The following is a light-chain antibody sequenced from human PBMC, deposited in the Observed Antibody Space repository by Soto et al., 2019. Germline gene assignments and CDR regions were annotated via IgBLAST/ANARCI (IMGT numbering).Light chain of an antibody. CDR1: QSVSSSY. CDR3: QQYASSPWT. CDR2: GTS. V-gene: IGKV3-20*01. J-gene: IGKJ1*01. Sequence: EIVLTQSPGTLSLSPGERATLSCRASQSVSSSYLAWYQQKPGQAPRLLFYGTSSRATGIPDRFSGSGSGTDFTLTISRLEPEDCAVYYCQQYASSPWTFGQGTKVEIK.